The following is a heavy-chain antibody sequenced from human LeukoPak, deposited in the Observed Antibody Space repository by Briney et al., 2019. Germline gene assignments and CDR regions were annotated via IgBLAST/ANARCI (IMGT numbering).Heavy chain of an antibody. D-gene: IGHD1-1*01. CDR2: ISSSGSTI. J-gene: IGHJ4*02. Sequence: GGSLRLSCAASGFTFSSYEMNWVRQAPGKGLEWVSYISSSGSTIYYADSVKGRFTISRDNATNSLYLQMNSLRAEDTAVYYCARVPAVTAGFDYWGQGTLVTVSS. V-gene: IGHV3-48*03. CDR1: GFTFSSYE. CDR3: ARVPAVTAGFDY.